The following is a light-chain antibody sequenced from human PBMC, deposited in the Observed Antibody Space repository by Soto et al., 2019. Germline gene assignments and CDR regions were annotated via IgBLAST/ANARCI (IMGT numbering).Light chain of an antibody. CDR3: RKDNSATWT. CDR2: AAS. Sequence: DIQMTQIPSNQSASVGDRVTITCRTRQGIGSYLAWSQQKSSKVPTLLIYAASTLQSGFPSWFRGSGSGTDCPRTLSSRKPHAVSTYYWRKDNSATWTVGRGTKV. V-gene: IGKV1-27*01. J-gene: IGKJ1*01. CDR1: QGIGSY.